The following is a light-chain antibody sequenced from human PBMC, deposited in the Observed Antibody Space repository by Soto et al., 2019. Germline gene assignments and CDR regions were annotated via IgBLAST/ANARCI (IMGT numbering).Light chain of an antibody. J-gene: IGLJ2*01. Sequence: QSVLTQPASVSGSPGQSITISCTRTRNYNLVSWFQLHPGEAPKLLIYEDTKRPSGVSDRFSGSKSGNTASLTISGLRAEDEADYHCCSYRDTTTVVFGGGTKVTVL. CDR2: EDT. CDR1: RNYNL. CDR3: CSYRDTTTVV. V-gene: IGLV2-23*01.